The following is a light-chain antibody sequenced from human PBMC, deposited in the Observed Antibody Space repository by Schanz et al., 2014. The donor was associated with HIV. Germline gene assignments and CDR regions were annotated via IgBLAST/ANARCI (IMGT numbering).Light chain of an antibody. V-gene: IGKV3-20*01. Sequence: ESVLTQSPGTLSLSPGERATLSCRTSQGISTSYLAWYQQKPGQAPRLVIYGASSRATGIPDRFSASGSGTDFTLTISRLEPEDFATYYCQQVNSFPLTFGGGTKVEIK. J-gene: IGKJ4*01. CDR2: GAS. CDR3: QQVNSFPLT. CDR1: QGISTSY.